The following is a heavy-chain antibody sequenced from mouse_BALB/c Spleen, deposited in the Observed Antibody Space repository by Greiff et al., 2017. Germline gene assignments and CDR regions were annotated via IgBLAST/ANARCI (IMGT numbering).Heavy chain of an antibody. CDR1: GYTFSSYW. D-gene: IGHD2-1*01. CDR3: ARGGGNYAWFAY. J-gene: IGHJ3*01. Sequence: VQRVESGAELMKPGASVKISCKATGYTFSSYWIEWVKQRPGHGLEWIGEILPGSGSTNYNEKFKGKATFTADTSSNTAYMQLSSLTSEDSAVYYCARGGGNYAWFAYWGQGTLVTVSA. V-gene: IGHV1-9*01. CDR2: ILPGSGST.